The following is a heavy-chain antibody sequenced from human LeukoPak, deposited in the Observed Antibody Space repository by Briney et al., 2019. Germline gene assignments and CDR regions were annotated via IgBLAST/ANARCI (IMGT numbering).Heavy chain of an antibody. J-gene: IGHJ4*02. CDR2: INQDGSGK. V-gene: IGHV3-7*01. D-gene: IGHD6-25*01. CDR3: FASGGY. CDR1: GFTFSSQW. Sequence: PGGSLRLSCTASGFTFSSQWMNWVRQAPGKGLEWVASINQDGSGKYYVDSVKGRFTISRDNAKNSVYLQLNSLRAEDTAVYYCFASGGYWGQGTLVTVSS.